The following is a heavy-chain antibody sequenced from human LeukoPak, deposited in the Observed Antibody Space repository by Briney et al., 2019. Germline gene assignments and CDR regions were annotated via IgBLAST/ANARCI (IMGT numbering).Heavy chain of an antibody. CDR3: ASYGECYYYMDV. CDR2: ISSSGSTI. J-gene: IGHJ6*03. D-gene: IGHD4-17*01. Sequence: PGGSLRLSCAASGFTFSSYEMNWVRQAPGKGLEWVSYISSSGSTIYYADSVKGRFTISRDNAKNSLYLQMNSLRAEDTAVYYCASYGECYYYMDVWGKGTTVTVSS. V-gene: IGHV3-48*03. CDR1: GFTFSSYE.